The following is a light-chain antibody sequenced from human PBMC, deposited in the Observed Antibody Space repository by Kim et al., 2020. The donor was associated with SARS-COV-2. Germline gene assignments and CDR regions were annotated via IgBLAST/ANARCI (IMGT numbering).Light chain of an antibody. CDR1: RDIDDD. CDR2: EAS. Sequence: ETTLTQSPAFMSATPGDKVNISCKASRDIDDDLNWYQQKPGEGPIFIIREASSLVPGVPRRFSGSGYGREFTLTINNMESEDAAFYVCLQHDNCPCTFGQGTKREI. J-gene: IGKJ2*02. V-gene: IGKV5-2*01. CDR3: LQHDNCPCT.